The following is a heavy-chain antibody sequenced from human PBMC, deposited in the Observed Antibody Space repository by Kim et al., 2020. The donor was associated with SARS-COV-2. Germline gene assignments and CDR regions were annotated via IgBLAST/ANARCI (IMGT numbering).Heavy chain of an antibody. CDR1: GGSFSGYY. CDR3: ARGGVVPAAIRGGLFDY. J-gene: IGHJ4*02. D-gene: IGHD2-2*02. CDR2: INHSGST. Sequence: SETLSLTCAVSGGSFSGYYWSWIRHRPGKGLEWIGEINHSGSTNSNPYLKSRVTISVDTSKNQFSLKLSSVTAADTALYYCARGGVVPAAIRGGLFDYWGQGTLVTVSS. V-gene: IGHV4-34*01.